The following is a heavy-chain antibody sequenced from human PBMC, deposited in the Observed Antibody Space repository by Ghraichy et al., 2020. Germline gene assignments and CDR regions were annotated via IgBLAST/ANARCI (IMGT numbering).Heavy chain of an antibody. J-gene: IGHJ6*02. CDR1: GFTFSMYL. CDR2: IRQDGSEK. D-gene: IGHD3-22*01. Sequence: GGSLRLSCAASGFTFSMYLMSWVRQAPGKGLEWVANIRQDGSEKYSVDSVKGRFTISRDNAKNSLYLQMNSLRAEDTAVYYCSREKAASSGYYFYYYGMDVGCQVAKVIVSS. CDR3: SREKAASSGYYFYYYGMDV. V-gene: IGHV3-7*01.